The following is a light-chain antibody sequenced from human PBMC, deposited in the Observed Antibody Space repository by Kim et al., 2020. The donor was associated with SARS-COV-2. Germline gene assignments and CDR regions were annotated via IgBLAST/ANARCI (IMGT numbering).Light chain of an antibody. J-gene: IGLJ2*01. CDR3: SSYAVSNTLI. V-gene: IGLV2-8*01. Sequence: GQSVTISCSESDSDIGRYNYVSWYQNHPGRAPKLLIFDVSRRPSGVPDRFSASKSGNTASLTVSGLQAEDEADYYCSSYAVSNTLIFGGGTQLTVL. CDR2: DVS. CDR1: DSDIGRYNY.